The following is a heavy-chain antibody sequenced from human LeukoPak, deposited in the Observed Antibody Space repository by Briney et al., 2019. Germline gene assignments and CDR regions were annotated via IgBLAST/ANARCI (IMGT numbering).Heavy chain of an antibody. D-gene: IGHD1-26*01. Sequence: GGSLRLSCAASGFSFSSYAMSWVRQAPGKGLEWVSAISGSGGSSYYADSVKGRFTISRDNSKNSLYLQMNSLRAEDTAVYYCAKTYSGSYSDYFDYWGQGTLVTVSS. J-gene: IGHJ4*02. V-gene: IGHV3-23*01. CDR3: AKTYSGSYSDYFDY. CDR1: GFSFSSYA. CDR2: ISGSGGSS.